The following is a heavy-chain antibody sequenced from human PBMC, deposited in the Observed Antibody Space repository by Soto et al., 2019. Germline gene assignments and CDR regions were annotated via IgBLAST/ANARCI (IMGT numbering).Heavy chain of an antibody. Sequence: VGSLRLSCAASGFTFSSYAMSWVRQAPGKGLEWVSAISGSGGSTYYADSVKGRFTISRDNSKNTLYLQMNSLRAEDTAVYYCAKTFIAAAGTDLDYWGQGTLVTVSS. D-gene: IGHD6-13*01. CDR3: AKTFIAAAGTDLDY. CDR2: ISGSGGST. V-gene: IGHV3-23*01. J-gene: IGHJ4*02. CDR1: GFTFSSYA.